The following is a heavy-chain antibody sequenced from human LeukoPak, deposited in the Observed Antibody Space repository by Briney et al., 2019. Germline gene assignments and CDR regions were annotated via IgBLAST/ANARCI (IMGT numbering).Heavy chain of an antibody. CDR2: ISAYNGNT. CDR1: GYTFTSYG. D-gene: IGHD2-8*01. Sequence: GASVKVSCKASGYTFTSYGISWVRQAPGQGLEWMGWISAYNGNTNYAQKLQGRVTITTDTSTSTAYMELRSLRSDDTAVYYCASGGYCTNGVCYMGYWGQGTLVTVSS. V-gene: IGHV1-18*01. CDR3: ASGGYCTNGVCYMGY. J-gene: IGHJ4*02.